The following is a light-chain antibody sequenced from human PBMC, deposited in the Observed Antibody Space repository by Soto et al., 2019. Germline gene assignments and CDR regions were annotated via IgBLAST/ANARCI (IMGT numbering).Light chain of an antibody. CDR1: QSVSSSH. V-gene: IGKV3-20*01. CDR2: GAS. CDR3: QQYHNSILM. J-gene: IGKJ1*01. Sequence: ENVLTQSPGTLSLSPGERATLSRRASQSVSSSHLAWYQQKPGQAPRLLMYGASSRATGIPDRFSGGGSGADFTLTISRLEPEDFGVYYCQQYHNSILMFGQGTKVDIK.